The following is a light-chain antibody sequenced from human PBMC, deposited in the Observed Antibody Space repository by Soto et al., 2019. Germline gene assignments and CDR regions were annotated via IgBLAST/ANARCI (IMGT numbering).Light chain of an antibody. CDR1: QSVSSSF. J-gene: IGKJ2*01. Sequence: EIVLTQSPGTLSLSPGQRATLSCRASQSVSSSFLAWYQHKPGQAPRLLIYGASSRATAIPDRFSGSGSGTAFTLTISRLEPEDFAVYYCQQYGSIPRTFGQGTKLEIK. CDR3: QQYGSIPRT. V-gene: IGKV3-20*01. CDR2: GAS.